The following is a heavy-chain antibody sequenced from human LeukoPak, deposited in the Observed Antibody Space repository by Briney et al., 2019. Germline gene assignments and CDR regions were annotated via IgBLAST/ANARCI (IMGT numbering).Heavy chain of an antibody. CDR2: INPDGRDT. D-gene: IGHD2-21*02. CDR1: GFTFSKYG. Sequence: GGSLRLSCADSGFTFSKYGMHWVRQAPGKGLEWVAHINPDGRDTYYVDSVKGRFTISRDNAQNSMYLQMNSLRVEDTAVYYCTSWGDTTAEYFQRWGQGTLVTVSS. J-gene: IGHJ1*01. V-gene: IGHV3-7*01. CDR3: TSWGDTTAEYFQR.